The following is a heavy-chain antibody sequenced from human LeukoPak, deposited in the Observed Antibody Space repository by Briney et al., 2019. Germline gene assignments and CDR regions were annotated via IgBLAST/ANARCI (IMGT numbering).Heavy chain of an antibody. V-gene: IGHV3-7*03. J-gene: IGHJ4*02. CDR3: ARGGNYDILTGYIFDC. CDR1: GFTFSNYW. Sequence: GGSLRLSCAASGFTFSNYWMSWVRQAPGKGLEWVANIKHDGRDKHYVDSVKGRFTIARDSAKNSLNLQMNSLRAEDTAVYYCARGGNYDILTGYIFDCWGQGSLVTVSS. CDR2: IKHDGRDK. D-gene: IGHD3-9*01.